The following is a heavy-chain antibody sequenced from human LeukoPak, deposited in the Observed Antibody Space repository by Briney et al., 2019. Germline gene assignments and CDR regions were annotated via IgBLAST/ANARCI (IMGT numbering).Heavy chain of an antibody. D-gene: IGHD3-22*01. CDR1: GFTFSSYG. Sequence: GGSLRLSCVASGFTFSSYGMHWVRQAPGKGLEWVAVISYDENDKYYADSVKGRFTISRDNSKNTVYLQMNSLRIAETALDHDPKGRFSFASSVSPEYDYWGQGTLVTVSS. V-gene: IGHV3-30*18. CDR3: PKGRFSFASSVSPEYDY. J-gene: IGHJ4*02. CDR2: ISYDENDK.